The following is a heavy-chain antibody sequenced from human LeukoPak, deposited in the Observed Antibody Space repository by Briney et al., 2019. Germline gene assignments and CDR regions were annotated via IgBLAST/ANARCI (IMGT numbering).Heavy chain of an antibody. CDR2: MYYGGNT. J-gene: IGHJ4*02. CDR1: GGSINSGGYY. Sequence: SETLSLTCTVSGGSINSGGYYWSWVRQHPGMGLEWIGYMYYGGNTYYNPSLKSRVTISVDTSKNQFSLKLSSVTAADTAVYYCARGIVVVVAATRTVTYCDYWGQGTLVTVSS. V-gene: IGHV4-31*03. D-gene: IGHD2-15*01. CDR3: ARGIVVVVAATRTVTYCDY.